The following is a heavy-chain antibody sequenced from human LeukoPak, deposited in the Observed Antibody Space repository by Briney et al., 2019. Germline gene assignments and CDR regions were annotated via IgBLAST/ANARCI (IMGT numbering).Heavy chain of an antibody. V-gene: IGHV4-34*01. J-gene: IGHJ4*02. D-gene: IGHD3-10*01. CDR2: INHSGST. CDR1: GGSFSGYY. Sequence: SETLSLTCAVYGGSFSGYYWGWIRQPPGKGLEWIGEINHSGSTNYNPSLKSRVTISVDTSKNQFSLKLSSVTAADTAVYYCARVPIVYYGSGSYYKKGTFDYWGQGTLVTVSS. CDR3: ARVPIVYYGSGSYYKKGTFDY.